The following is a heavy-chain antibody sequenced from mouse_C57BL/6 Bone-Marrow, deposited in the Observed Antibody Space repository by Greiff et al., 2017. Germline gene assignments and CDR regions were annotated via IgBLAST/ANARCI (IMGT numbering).Heavy chain of an antibody. CDR3: TTSGFAY. CDR2: IDPENGDT. J-gene: IGHJ3*01. Sequence: VHVKQSGAELVRPGASVKLSCTASGFNIKDDYMHWVKQRPEQGLEWIGWIDPENGDTEYASKFQGKATITADTSSNPAYLQLSSLTSEDTAVYYCTTSGFAYWGQGTLVTVSA. CDR1: GFNIKDDY. V-gene: IGHV14-4*01.